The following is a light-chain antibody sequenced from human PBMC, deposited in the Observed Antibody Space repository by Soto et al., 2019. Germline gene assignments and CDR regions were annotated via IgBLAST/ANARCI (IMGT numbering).Light chain of an antibody. CDR2: GNS. V-gene: IGLV1-40*01. Sequence: QSVLTQPPSVSGAPGQRVTISCTGSSSNIGAGYDVHWYQQLPGTAPKLLIYGNSNRPSGVPDRCSGSKSGTSASLAITGLQSEDEADYYCQSYDSSLSGSGVVFGGGTKLTAL. CDR3: QSYDSSLSGSGVV. J-gene: IGLJ2*01. CDR1: SSNIGAGYD.